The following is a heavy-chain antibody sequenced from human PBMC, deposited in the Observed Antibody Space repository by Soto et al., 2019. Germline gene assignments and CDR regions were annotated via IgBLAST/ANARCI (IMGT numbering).Heavy chain of an antibody. V-gene: IGHV3-33*01. CDR1: GFTFSSYG. D-gene: IGHD2-2*01. CDR2: IWYDGSNK. CDR3: ARDIIVVVPADMSLPDY. J-gene: IGHJ4*02. Sequence: GGSLRLSCAASGFTFSSYGMHWVRQAPGKGLEWVAVIWYDGSNKYYADSVKGRFTISRDNSKNTLYLQMNSLRAEDTAVYYCARDIIVVVPADMSLPDYWGQGTLVTVSS.